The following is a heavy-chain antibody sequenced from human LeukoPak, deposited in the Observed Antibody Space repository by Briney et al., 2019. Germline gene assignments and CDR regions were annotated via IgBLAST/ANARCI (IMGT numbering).Heavy chain of an antibody. CDR1: GFAFSGFA. CDR3: ARGRGGDYVPSRFDY. J-gene: IGHJ4*02. CDR2: ISGSGDNT. D-gene: IGHD4-17*01. Sequence: GESLKISCSGSGFAFSGFAMGWVRQAPGKGLEWVSSISGSGDNTYYADSVDGRFVVSRDNIKNTLYLQMNSLRAEDTALYYCARGRGGDYVPSRFDYWGQGTLVTVSS. V-gene: IGHV3-23*01.